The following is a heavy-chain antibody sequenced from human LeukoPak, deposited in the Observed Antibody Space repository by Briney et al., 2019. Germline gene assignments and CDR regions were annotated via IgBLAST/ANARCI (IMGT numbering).Heavy chain of an antibody. CDR2: INPNSGGT. CDR1: GYTFTGYY. CDR3: ARPLNWKGNWFDP. V-gene: IGHV1-2*02. Sequence: GASVKVSCKASGYTFTGYYMHWVRQAPGQGLEWMGWINPNSGGTNYAQKFQGRVTMTRDTSISTAYMELSRLRSDDTAVYYCARPLNWKGNWFDPWGQGTLVTVSS. D-gene: IGHD1-20*01. J-gene: IGHJ5*02.